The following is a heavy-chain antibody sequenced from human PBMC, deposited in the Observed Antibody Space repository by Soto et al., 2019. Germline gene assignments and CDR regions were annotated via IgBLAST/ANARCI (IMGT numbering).Heavy chain of an antibody. CDR1: GFSLSNARMG. CDR3: ARIHYDSSGYYPNYGMDV. V-gene: IGHV2-26*01. J-gene: IGHJ6*02. D-gene: IGHD3-22*01. CDR2: IFSNDEK. Sequence: QVTLKESGPVLVKPTETLTLTCTVSGFSLSNARMGVSWIRQPPGKALEWLAHIFSNDEKSYSTSLKSRLTISKDTSKNQVVLTMTNMDPVDTATYYCARIHYDSSGYYPNYGMDVWGQGTTVTVSS.